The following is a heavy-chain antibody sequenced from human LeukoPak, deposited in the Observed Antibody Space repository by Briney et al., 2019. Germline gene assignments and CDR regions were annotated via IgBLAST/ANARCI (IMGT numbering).Heavy chain of an antibody. Sequence: ASVKVSCNASGYTFTGYYMHWVRQAPGQGLERMGWINPNSGGTNYAQKFQGRVTMTRDTSISTAYMELSRLRSDDTAVYYCARFREDSITIFGVVIPGNYYYYYIDVWGKGTMVTVSS. J-gene: IGHJ6*03. CDR3: ARFREDSITIFGVVIPGNYYYYYIDV. D-gene: IGHD3-3*01. V-gene: IGHV1-2*02. CDR1: GYTFTGYY. CDR2: INPNSGGT.